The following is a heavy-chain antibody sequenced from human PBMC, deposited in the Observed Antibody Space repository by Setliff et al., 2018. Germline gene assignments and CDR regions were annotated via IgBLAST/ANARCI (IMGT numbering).Heavy chain of an antibody. J-gene: IGHJ3*01. CDR3: VRDRWKVVVNRGDDAFDL. CDR1: RFTFSNYW. V-gene: IGHV3-7*01. D-gene: IGHD2-15*01. Sequence: GESLKISCAASRFTFSNYWMSWVRQAPGKGLEWVANIKEDGSEEYYVDSVKGRFTISRDNAKNSLDLQMDSLRAEDTAVYYCVRDRWKVVVNRGDDAFDLWGQGTMVTVSS. CDR2: IKEDGSEE.